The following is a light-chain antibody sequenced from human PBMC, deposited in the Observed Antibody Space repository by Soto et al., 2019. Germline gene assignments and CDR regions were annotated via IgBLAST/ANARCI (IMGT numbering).Light chain of an antibody. CDR2: GTS. J-gene: IGKJ1*01. CDR3: QQYGSSGT. Sequence: PGERATLSCRASQSVSSTYLAWYQQQPGQAPRLLMSGTSNRATGIPDRFSGSGSGTDFTLTISRLEPEDFEVYYCQQYGSSGTFGQGTKVDIK. CDR1: QSVSSTY. V-gene: IGKV3-20*01.